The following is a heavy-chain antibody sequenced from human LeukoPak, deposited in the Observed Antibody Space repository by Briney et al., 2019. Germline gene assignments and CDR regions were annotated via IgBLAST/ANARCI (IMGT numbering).Heavy chain of an antibody. CDR2: IRSKAYGGTT. Sequence: GGSLRLSCTASGFTFGDYAMSWFRQAPGKGLEWVGFIRSKAYGGTTEYAASVKGRFTILRDDSKSIAYLQMNSLKTEDTAVYYCTRSYYYGSGSPWDYWGQGTLVTVSS. V-gene: IGHV3-49*03. CDR3: TRSYYYGSGSPWDY. D-gene: IGHD3-10*01. J-gene: IGHJ4*02. CDR1: GFTFGDYA.